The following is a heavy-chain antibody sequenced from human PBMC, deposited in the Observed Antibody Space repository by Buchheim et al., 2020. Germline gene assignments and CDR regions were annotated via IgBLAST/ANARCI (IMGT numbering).Heavy chain of an antibody. CDR2: IWYDGSNK. V-gene: IGHV3-33*01. J-gene: IGHJ3*02. D-gene: IGHD4-17*01. CDR1: GFTFSSYG. CDR3: ATRGLLRSTAFDI. Sequence: QVQLVESGGGVVQPGRSLRLSCAASGFTFSSYGMHWVRQAPGKGLEWVAVIWYDGSNKYYADSVKGRFTISRENSKNTLYLQMNSLRAEDTAVYYCATRGLLRSTAFDIWGQGT.